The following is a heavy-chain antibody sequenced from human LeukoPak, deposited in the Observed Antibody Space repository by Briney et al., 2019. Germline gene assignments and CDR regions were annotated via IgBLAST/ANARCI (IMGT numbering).Heavy chain of an antibody. Sequence: PSETLSRTCAGSGGSISSGGYSWSWIRQPPGKGLEWIGYIYHSGSPYYNPSLKSRVTISVDRSKNQFSLKLSSVTAADTAVYYCARAVSFDIWGQGTMVPVSS. CDR2: IYHSGSP. V-gene: IGHV4-30-2*01. CDR1: GGSISSGGYS. J-gene: IGHJ3*02. CDR3: ARAVSFDI.